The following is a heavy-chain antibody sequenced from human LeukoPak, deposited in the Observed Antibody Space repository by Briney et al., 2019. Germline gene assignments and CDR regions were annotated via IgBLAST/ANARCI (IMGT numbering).Heavy chain of an antibody. CDR3: ARDGFSSSWGLAY. CDR2: INSDGSEG. Sequence: GGSLRLSCAVSGFTFSGFWMSWSRQAPGKGLEWVASINSDGSEGYYADVVKGRFTISRDNAKNSLYLQINSLRAEDTAVYYCARDGFSSSWGLAYWGQGTLVTVSS. J-gene: IGHJ4*02. V-gene: IGHV3-7*03. CDR1: GFTFSGFW. D-gene: IGHD6-13*01.